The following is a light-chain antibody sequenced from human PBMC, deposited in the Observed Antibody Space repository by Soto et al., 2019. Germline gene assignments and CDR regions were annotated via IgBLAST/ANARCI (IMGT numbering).Light chain of an antibody. Sequence: ETVMTQSPATLSVSPGEGATLSCRASQTINNNLAWYQQKPGQAPRLLIYGASRRATGVPARFSGSGSGTEFTLTISSLQSEDFAAYYCQQYNSYPWTFGQGTKVDIK. CDR1: QTINNN. V-gene: IGKV3-15*01. CDR2: GAS. CDR3: QQYNSYPWT. J-gene: IGKJ1*01.